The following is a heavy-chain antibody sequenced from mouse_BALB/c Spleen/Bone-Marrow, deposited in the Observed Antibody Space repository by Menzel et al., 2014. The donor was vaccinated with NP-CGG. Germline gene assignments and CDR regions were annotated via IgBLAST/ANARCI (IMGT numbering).Heavy chain of an antibody. Sequence: VQLQQSGAELVKPGASVKLSCTASGLNIKDTYMHWVKQRPEQGLEWIGRIDPANGYTKFDPKFQGKATITADTSSNTVYLQLSSLTSEDTVVYYCARCSTVVSYYAMDYSGQGTSATASS. CDR3: ARCSTVVSYYAMDY. V-gene: IGHV14-3*02. D-gene: IGHD1-1*01. J-gene: IGHJ4*01. CDR1: GLNIKDTY. CDR2: IDPANGYT.